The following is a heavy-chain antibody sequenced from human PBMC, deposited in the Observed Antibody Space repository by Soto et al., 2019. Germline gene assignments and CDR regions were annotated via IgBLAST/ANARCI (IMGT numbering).Heavy chain of an antibody. CDR1: GGSFSGYY. V-gene: IGHV4-34*01. CDR2: INHSGST. CDR3: ARDRPGGSWDYYYYGMDV. D-gene: IGHD3-10*01. Sequence: SETLSLTCAVYGGSFSGYYWSWIRQPPGKGLEWIGEINHSGSTNYNPSLKSRVTISVDTSKNQFSLKLSSVTAADTAVYYCARDRPGGSWDYYYYGMDVWGQGTTVTVSS. J-gene: IGHJ6*02.